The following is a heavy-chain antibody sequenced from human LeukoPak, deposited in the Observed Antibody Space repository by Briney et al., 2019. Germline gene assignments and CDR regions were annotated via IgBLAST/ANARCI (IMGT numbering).Heavy chain of an antibody. J-gene: IGHJ6*02. CDR1: GGTFSSYA. D-gene: IGHD3-3*01. V-gene: IGHV1-69*13. Sequence: GASVTVSFKASGGTFSSYAISWVRQAPGQGLEWMGGIIPIFGTANYAQKFQGRVTITADESTSTAYMELSSLRSEDTAVYYCARGGYDFWSGYYTLHRPNYYYGMDVWGQGTTVTVSS. CDR2: IIPIFGTA. CDR3: ARGGYDFWSGYYTLHRPNYYYGMDV.